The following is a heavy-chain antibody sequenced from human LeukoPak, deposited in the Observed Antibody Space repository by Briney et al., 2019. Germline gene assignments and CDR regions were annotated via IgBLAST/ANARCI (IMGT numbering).Heavy chain of an antibody. CDR1: GFTFSSYS. V-gene: IGHV3-21*01. CDR3: ARDQIGSSGWYLPDY. J-gene: IGHJ4*02. Sequence: GGSLRLSCAASGFTFSSYSMNWVRQAPGKGLEWVSPISSSSSYIYYADSVKGRFTISRDNAKNSLYLQMNSLRAEDTAVYYCARDQIGSSGWYLPDYWGQGTLVTVSS. CDR2: ISSSSSYI. D-gene: IGHD6-19*01.